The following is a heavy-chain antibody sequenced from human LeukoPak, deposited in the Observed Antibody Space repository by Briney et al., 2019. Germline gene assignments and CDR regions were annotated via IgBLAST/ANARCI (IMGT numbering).Heavy chain of an antibody. CDR1: GDSISSGDYY. Sequence: SETLSLTCTVSGDSISSGDYYWSWIRQPAGKGLEWIGSIYYSGSTYYNPSLKSRVTISVDTSKNQFSLKLSSVTAADTAVYYCARHGGGYSIYYYYMDVWGKGTTVTISS. J-gene: IGHJ6*03. V-gene: IGHV4-39*01. CDR3: ARHGGGYSIYYYYMDV. D-gene: IGHD5-18*01. CDR2: IYYSGST.